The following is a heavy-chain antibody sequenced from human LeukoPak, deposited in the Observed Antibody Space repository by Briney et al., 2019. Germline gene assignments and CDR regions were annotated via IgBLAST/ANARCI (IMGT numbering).Heavy chain of an antibody. Sequence: PGGSLRLSCAASGFTFSSYAMNWVRQAPGKGLEWVSGISGSGGTTKYVDSVKGRFTVSRDNSENTLFLQMNSLRAEDTAVYYCAKGASSGGSCYSLGDCYDQFDYWGQGTLVTVSS. CDR2: ISGSGGTT. CDR1: GFTFSSYA. CDR3: AKGASSGGSCYSLGDCYDQFDY. V-gene: IGHV3-23*01. D-gene: IGHD2-15*01. J-gene: IGHJ4*02.